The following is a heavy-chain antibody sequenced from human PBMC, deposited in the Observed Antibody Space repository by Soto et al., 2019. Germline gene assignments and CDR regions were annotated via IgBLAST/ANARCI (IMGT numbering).Heavy chain of an antibody. J-gene: IGHJ6*03. V-gene: IGHV1-18*01. Sequence: GASVKVSCKASGYTFTSYGISWVRQAPGQGLEWMGWISAYNGNTNYAQKLQGRVTMTTDTSTSTAYMELRSLRSDDTAVYYCARGGLGYCSSTSCYGDYYYYYMDVWGKGTTVTVSS. D-gene: IGHD2-2*01. CDR1: GYTFTSYG. CDR3: ARGGLGYCSSTSCYGDYYYYYMDV. CDR2: ISAYNGNT.